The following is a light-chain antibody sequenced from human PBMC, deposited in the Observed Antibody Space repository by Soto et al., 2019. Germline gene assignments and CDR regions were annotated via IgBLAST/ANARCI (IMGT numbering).Light chain of an antibody. Sequence: EIVLAQSPGTLSLSPGGRATLSCRASESVRSNYLAWYQQKPGQAPRLLISGASSRASGIPDRFSGSGSGTDFTLTISRLEPEDFAVYYCQHYGNSPRTFGQGTKVEIK. J-gene: IGKJ1*01. CDR3: QHYGNSPRT. V-gene: IGKV3-20*01. CDR2: GAS. CDR1: ESVRSNY.